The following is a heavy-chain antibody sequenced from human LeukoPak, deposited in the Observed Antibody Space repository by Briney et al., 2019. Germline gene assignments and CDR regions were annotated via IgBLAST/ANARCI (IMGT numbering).Heavy chain of an antibody. J-gene: IGHJ3*02. Sequence: GGSLRLSCAASGFTVSSNYMSWVRQAPGKGLEWVSVIYSGGSTYYADSVKGRFTISRDNSKNTLYLQMNSLKTEDTAVYYCTTDLDYGGTDAFDIWGQGTMVTVSS. CDR3: TTDLDYGGTDAFDI. CDR2: IYSGGST. D-gene: IGHD4-23*01. CDR1: GFTVSSNY. V-gene: IGHV3-53*01.